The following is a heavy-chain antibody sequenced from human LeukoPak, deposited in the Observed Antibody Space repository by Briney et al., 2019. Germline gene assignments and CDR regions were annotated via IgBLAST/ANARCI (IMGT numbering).Heavy chain of an antibody. J-gene: IGHJ4*02. V-gene: IGHV3-21*01. CDR2: ISSSSSYI. D-gene: IGHD3-3*01. Sequence: GGSLRPSCAASGFTFSSYSMNWVRQAPGKGLEWVSSISSSSSYIYYADSVKGRFTISRDHAKNSLYLQMNSLRAEDTAVYYCVRITRGGFDYWGQGTLVTVSS. CDR1: GFTFSSYS. CDR3: VRITRGGFDY.